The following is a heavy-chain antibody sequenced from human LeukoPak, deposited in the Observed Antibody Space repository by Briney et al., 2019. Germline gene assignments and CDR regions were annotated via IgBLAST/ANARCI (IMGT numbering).Heavy chain of an antibody. J-gene: IGHJ4*02. CDR2: ITWNGGRT. V-gene: IGHV3-43D*03. D-gene: IGHD3-10*01. Sequence: GGSLRLSCAASGFTFDDYAMHWVRQAPGKGLEWVSLITWNGGRTYYADSVKGRFTISRDDSKNSLYLQMNNLRAEDTALYYCAKERFGSGTYWFDYWGQGTLVTVSS. CDR3: AKERFGSGTYWFDY. CDR1: GFTFDDYA.